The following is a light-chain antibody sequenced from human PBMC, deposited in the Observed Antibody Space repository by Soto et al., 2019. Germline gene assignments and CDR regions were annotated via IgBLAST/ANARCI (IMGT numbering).Light chain of an antibody. J-gene: IGKJ4*01. V-gene: IGKV1-27*01. CDR2: AAS. Sequence: DIPMTQSPSSLSASVGVRVTITCRASQGISNYLAWYQQKPWKVPNLLIYAASTLQSGVTSRFSGSTSGTDFTLTISSLQPEDVATYYCQKYYSAPLTFGGGTKVEI. CDR1: QGISNY. CDR3: QKYYSAPLT.